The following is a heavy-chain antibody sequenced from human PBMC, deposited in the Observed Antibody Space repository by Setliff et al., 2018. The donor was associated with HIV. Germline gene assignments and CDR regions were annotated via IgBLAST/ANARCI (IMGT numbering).Heavy chain of an antibody. CDR2: MYHTGST. CDR1: GYSISIGYY. V-gene: IGHV4-38-2*02. J-gene: IGHJ6*01. D-gene: IGHD3-10*01. CDR3: ARDNSYYYGSGSHYWYGMDV. Sequence: SETLSLTCAVSGYSISIGYYWGWIRQPPGKGLEWIGSMYHTGSTYYSPSLNSRFTISVDTSKNQFSLKLRSVTAADTAVYYCARDNSYYYGSGSHYWYGMDVWGQGTTVTVSS.